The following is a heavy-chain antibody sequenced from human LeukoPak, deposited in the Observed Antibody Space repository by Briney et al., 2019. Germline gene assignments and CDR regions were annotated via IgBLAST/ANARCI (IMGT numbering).Heavy chain of an antibody. J-gene: IGHJ3*02. V-gene: IGHV3-9*01. D-gene: IGHD4-17*01. CDR3: ARMRFGYGDDAFDI. Sequence: QTGGSLRLSCAASGFTFYNYAMHWVRQAPGKGLEWVSGISWSSGSIGYADSVKGRFTISRDNAKNSLYLQMNSLRAEDTAVYYCARMRFGYGDDAFDIWGQGTMITVSS. CDR1: GFTFYNYA. CDR2: ISWSSGSI.